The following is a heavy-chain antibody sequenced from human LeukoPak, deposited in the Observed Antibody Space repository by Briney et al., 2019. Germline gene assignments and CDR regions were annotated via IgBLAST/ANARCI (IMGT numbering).Heavy chain of an antibody. CDR3: ARAPGEGYFIRFYYYYYMDV. CDR2: IKQDGSEK. D-gene: IGHD2/OR15-2a*01. J-gene: IGHJ6*03. CDR1: GFTFSSYW. V-gene: IGHV3-7*01. Sequence: GGSLRLSCAASGFTFSSYWMSWVRQAPGKGLEWVANIKQDGSEKYYVDSVKGRFTISRDNAKNSLYLQMNSLRAEDTAVYYCARAPGEGYFIRFYYYYYMDVWGKGTTVTISS.